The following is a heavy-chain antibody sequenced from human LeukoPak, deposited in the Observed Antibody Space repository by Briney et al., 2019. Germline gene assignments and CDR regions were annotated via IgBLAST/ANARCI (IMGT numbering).Heavy chain of an antibody. V-gene: IGHV3-20*04. Sequence: GGSLRLSCAASGFTFYDYGMSWVRQAPGKGLEGVSGINWNGGSTGYADSVKGRFTISRDNAKNSLYLQMNSLRAEDTALYYCARGIRDGYKSYYYYYMDVWGKGTTVTVSS. CDR2: INWNGGST. D-gene: IGHD5-24*01. CDR3: ARGIRDGYKSYYYYYMDV. CDR1: GFTFYDYG. J-gene: IGHJ6*03.